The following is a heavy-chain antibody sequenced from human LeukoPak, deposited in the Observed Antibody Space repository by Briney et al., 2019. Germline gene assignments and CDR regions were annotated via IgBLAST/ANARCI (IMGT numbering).Heavy chain of an antibody. V-gene: IGHV1-46*01. Sequence: GASVKVSCKASGYTFTSYYMHWVRQAPGQGLEWLGLINPNGSSTLYAQKFQGRVTMTRDMSTTTDYMEMSSLRSEDTAVYYCARDNSVGDIAWWFDPWGQGTLVTVSS. D-gene: IGHD3-16*02. CDR3: ARDNSVGDIAWWFDP. CDR2: INPNGSST. CDR1: GYTFTSYY. J-gene: IGHJ5*02.